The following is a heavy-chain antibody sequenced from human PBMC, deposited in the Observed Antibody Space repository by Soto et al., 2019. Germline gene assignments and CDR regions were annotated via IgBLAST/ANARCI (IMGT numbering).Heavy chain of an antibody. Sequence: QVQLVRSGGAVVQPRRSLRLSCPASGFTFSSYGMHWVRQAPGKGLVWVAVISHDGSNKYYADSVKGRFTISRDNSKNTLYLQMNSLRAEDTAVYYCARDGPLIVATTDYFDYCGKGTLVTVCS. D-gene: IGHD5-12*01. CDR2: ISHDGSNK. V-gene: IGHV3-33*01. CDR3: ARDGPLIVATTDYFDY. CDR1: GFTFSSYG. J-gene: IGHJ4*02.